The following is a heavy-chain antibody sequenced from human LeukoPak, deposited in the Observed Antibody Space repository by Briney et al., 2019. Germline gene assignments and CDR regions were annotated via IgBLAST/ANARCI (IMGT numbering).Heavy chain of an antibody. CDR2: MNPKSDNT. Sequence: ASVKVSCKASGYTFTNFDINWVRQATGQGLERMGWMNPKSDNTGHAQKFQGRLTITWDTSKTTAYMEMSSLRSDDTAVYYCARVGYSNSYDYWGQGTPVTVSS. J-gene: IGHJ4*02. D-gene: IGHD1-26*01. CDR1: GYTFTNFD. CDR3: ARVGYSNSYDY. V-gene: IGHV1-8*03.